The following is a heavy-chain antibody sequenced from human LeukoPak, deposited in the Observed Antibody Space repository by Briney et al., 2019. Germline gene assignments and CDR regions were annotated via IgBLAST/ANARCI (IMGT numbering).Heavy chain of an antibody. D-gene: IGHD4-11*01. CDR1: GYSISSGYY. CDR2: SYHSGTT. V-gene: IGHV4-38-2*02. J-gene: IGHJ4*02. Sequence: SETLSLTCTVSGYSISSGYYWGWIRQPPGKGLEWIASSYHSGTTYYNPSLKSRVTISVDTSKNQFSLKLSSVTAADAAVYYCARVTVTIGFDYWGQGTLVTVSS. CDR3: ARVTVTIGFDY.